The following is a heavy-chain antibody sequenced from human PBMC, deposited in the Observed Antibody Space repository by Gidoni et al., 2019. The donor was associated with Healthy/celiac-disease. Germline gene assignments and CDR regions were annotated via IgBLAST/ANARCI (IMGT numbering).Heavy chain of an antibody. CDR2: ISSSSSFI. CDR1: GFTFSSYS. V-gene: IGHV3-21*01. CDR3: ARDGSGWNAFDI. Sequence: EVQLVESGGGLVKHGGSMRLSGAASGFTFSSYSMNWVRQAPGKGLEWVSSISSSSSFIYYAYSVQGRFSISRDNAKHSLYLQMNSLRAEDTAVYYCARDGSGWNAFDIWGQVTMVTVSS. J-gene: IGHJ3*02. D-gene: IGHD6-19*01.